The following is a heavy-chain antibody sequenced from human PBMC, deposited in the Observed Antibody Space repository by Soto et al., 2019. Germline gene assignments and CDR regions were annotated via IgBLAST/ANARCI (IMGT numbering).Heavy chain of an antibody. V-gene: IGHV1-46*01. CDR1: GYTFTSYY. D-gene: IGHD2-8*01. CDR2: INPSGGST. Sequence: QVQLVQSGAEVKNPGASVNVYCKAYGYTFTSYYIHCVRQAPGQVLEWMGVINPSGGSTRYAQKFQGRVIMTRDTSTSTVYMELSSLISEDTAVYYLARVRGAELYAGMDVWGKGTTVSVSS. CDR3: ARVRGAELYAGMDV. J-gene: IGHJ6*04.